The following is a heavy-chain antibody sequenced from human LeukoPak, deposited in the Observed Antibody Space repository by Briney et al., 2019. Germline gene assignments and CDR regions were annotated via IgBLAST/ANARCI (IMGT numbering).Heavy chain of an antibody. V-gene: IGHV1-2*02. CDR2: INPNSGGT. D-gene: IGHD5-24*01. CDR3: ARGQYNYGRDWFDP. CDR1: GYTFTGYY. Sequence: ASVKVSCKASGYTFTGYYTHWVRQAPGQGLEWMGWINPNSGGTKYAQKFQGRVTMTRDTSFSTAYMELSRLRSDDTAVYYCARGQYNYGRDWFDPWGQGTLVTVSS. J-gene: IGHJ5*02.